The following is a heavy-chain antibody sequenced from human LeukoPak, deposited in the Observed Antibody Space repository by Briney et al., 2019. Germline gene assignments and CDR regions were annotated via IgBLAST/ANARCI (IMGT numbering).Heavy chain of an antibody. V-gene: IGHV3-48*02. CDR1: GFTFSSYS. CDR3: ARGDDSNWFDP. J-gene: IGHJ5*02. CDR2: ISSSSTI. D-gene: IGHD1-1*01. Sequence: GGSLRLSCAASGFTFSSYSMNWVRQAPGKGLEWVSYISSSSTILYADFVKGRFTISRDNAKNSLYLQMNSLRDEDTAVYYCARGDDSNWFDPWGQGILVTVSS.